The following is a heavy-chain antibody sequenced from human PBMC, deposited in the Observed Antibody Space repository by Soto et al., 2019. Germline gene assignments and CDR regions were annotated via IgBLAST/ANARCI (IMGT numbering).Heavy chain of an antibody. Sequence: PWGSLRLSCASPGFTVNSNYMSWVRQAPGKGLEWVSVIYINGITYYADSVKGRFFVSRDNSKNTLFLQMNSLRAEDTAVYYCARGREIYSGYQDSWGQGTLVTVSS. V-gene: IGHV3-66*01. J-gene: IGHJ4*02. D-gene: IGHD5-12*01. CDR1: GFTVNSNY. CDR2: IYINGIT. CDR3: ARGREIYSGYQDS.